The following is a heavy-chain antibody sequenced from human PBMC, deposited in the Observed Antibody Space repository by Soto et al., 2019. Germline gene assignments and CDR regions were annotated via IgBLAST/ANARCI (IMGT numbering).Heavy chain of an antibody. Sequence: SETLSLTCAVSGYSISSGYYWGWIRQPPGKGLEWIGSIYHSGSTYYNPSLKRRVTISVDTSKNQFSVKLSSVTAADTAVYYFARDSNLALVPEPFDIWGQGTMGTVSS. CDR3: ARDSNLALVPEPFDI. CDR2: IYHSGST. CDR1: GYSISSGYY. V-gene: IGHV4-38-2*02. J-gene: IGHJ3*02. D-gene: IGHD1-26*01.